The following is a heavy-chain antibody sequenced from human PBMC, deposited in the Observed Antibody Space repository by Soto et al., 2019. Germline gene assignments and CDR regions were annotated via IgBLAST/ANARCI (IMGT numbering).Heavy chain of an antibody. CDR3: ARGPYGSGSYYKGGHYYYGMDV. CDR1: GTSLSSYY. Sequence: SETLSLTCVVSGTSLSSYYWSWIRQPPGKGLEWIGYIYYSGSTNYNPSLKSRVTISVDTSKNQFSLKLSSVTAADTAVYYCARGPYGSGSYYKGGHYYYGMDVWGQGTTVTVSS. J-gene: IGHJ6*02. CDR2: IYYSGST. V-gene: IGHV4-59*12. D-gene: IGHD3-10*01.